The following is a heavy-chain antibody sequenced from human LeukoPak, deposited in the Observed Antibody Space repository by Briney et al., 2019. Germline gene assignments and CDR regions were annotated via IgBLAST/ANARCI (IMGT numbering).Heavy chain of an antibody. V-gene: IGHV3-21*01. Sequence: GGSLRLSCAASGFTFSTYTMNWVRQVPGKGLEWVSSISSSSTYIYYAGSVQGRFTITRDNAKNSLYLQMNSLRAEDTAVYYCAREGRSSGWYYFDYWGQGTLVTVSS. CDR2: ISSSSTYI. CDR1: GFTFSTYT. D-gene: IGHD6-19*01. CDR3: AREGRSSGWYYFDY. J-gene: IGHJ4*02.